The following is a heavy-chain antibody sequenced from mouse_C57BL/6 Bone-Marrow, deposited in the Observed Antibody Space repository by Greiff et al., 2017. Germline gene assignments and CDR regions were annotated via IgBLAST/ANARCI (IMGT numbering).Heavy chain of an antibody. CDR3: ARGTDYYGSPGWYFDV. J-gene: IGHJ1*03. Sequence: QVHLKQSGAELVKPGASVKMSCKASGYTFTTYPIEWMKQNHGKSLEWIGNFHPYNDDTKYNEKFKGKATLTVEKSSSTVYLELSRLTSDDSAVYYCARGTDYYGSPGWYFDVWGTGTTVTVSS. CDR1: GYTFTTYP. V-gene: IGHV1-47*01. CDR2: FHPYNDDT. D-gene: IGHD1-1*01.